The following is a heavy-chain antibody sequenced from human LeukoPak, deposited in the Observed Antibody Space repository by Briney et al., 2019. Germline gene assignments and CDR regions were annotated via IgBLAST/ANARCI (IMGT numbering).Heavy chain of an antibody. J-gene: IGHJ4*02. D-gene: IGHD3-10*01. CDR2: IKQDGSEK. Sequence: GGSLRLSCAASGFTFSSFLLAWVRQAPGIGLEWVAKIKQDGSEKYYVDSVKGRFTISRDDAKNKLSLQMNSLRAEDTAVYYCARGGLTFDSWGQGTLVTVSS. V-gene: IGHV3-7*04. CDR1: GFTFSSFL. CDR3: ARGGLTFDS.